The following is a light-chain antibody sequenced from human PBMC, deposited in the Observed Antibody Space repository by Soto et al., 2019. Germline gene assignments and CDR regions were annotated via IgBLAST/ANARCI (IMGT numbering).Light chain of an antibody. CDR1: QSVSSRY. Sequence: DIILALSPHTLSLAPGERATLSCRASQSVSSRYVAWYQQKPGQAPRLLIYGASSRATGIPDRFSGSGSGTDFSLSFGVLEFVVYGFYDCWEYGSRPEACGRGTKVDI. J-gene: IGKJ1*01. V-gene: IGKV3-20*01. CDR2: GAS. CDR3: WEYGSRPEA.